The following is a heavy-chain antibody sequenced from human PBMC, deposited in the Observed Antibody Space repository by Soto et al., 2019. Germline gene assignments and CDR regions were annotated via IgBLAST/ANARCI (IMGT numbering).Heavy chain of an antibody. D-gene: IGHD1-26*01. V-gene: IGHV3-30-3*01. CDR2: ISYDGSNK. Sequence: GSLRPSCAASGFTFSSYAMHWVRQAPGKGLEWVAVISYDGSNKYYADSVKGRFTISRDNSKNTLYLQMNSLRAEDTAVYYCARDRIAGRGFHNYYYYGMDVWGQGTTVTVSS. J-gene: IGHJ6*02. CDR3: ARDRIAGRGFHNYYYYGMDV. CDR1: GFTFSSYA.